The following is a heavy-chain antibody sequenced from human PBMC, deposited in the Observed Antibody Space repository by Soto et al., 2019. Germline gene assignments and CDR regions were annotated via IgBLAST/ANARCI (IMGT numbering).Heavy chain of an antibody. D-gene: IGHD3-3*01. CDR3: ARDHSRPRFLEWFPYYIDV. CDR2: ISSNGGST. Sequence: GGSLRLSCAASGFTFSSYAMHWVRQAPGKGLEYVSAISSNGGSTYYANSVKGRFTISRDNSKNTLYLQMGSLRAEDMAVYYCARDHSRPRFLEWFPYYIDVWGKGTTVTVSS. J-gene: IGHJ6*03. V-gene: IGHV3-64*01. CDR1: GFTFSSYA.